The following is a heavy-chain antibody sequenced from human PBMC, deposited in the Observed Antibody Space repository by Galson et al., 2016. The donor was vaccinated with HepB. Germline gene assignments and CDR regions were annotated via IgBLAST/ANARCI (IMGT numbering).Heavy chain of an antibody. CDR2: IYSNGSA. D-gene: IGHD5-18*01. V-gene: IGHV4-61*02. CDR3: ARDSSVDTYYYYYMDV. CDR1: GGSFSSGLYY. Sequence: TLSLTCTVSGGSFSSGLYYWSWIRQPAGEGLEWIGRIYSNGSASYNPSLKSRVTMSVDTSKNQFSLRLSSVTAADTAVYYCARDSSVDTYYYYYMDVWGKGTTVVVSS. J-gene: IGHJ6*03.